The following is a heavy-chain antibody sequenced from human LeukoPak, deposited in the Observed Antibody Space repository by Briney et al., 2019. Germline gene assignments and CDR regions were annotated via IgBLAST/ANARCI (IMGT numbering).Heavy chain of an antibody. CDR2: ISGSGGST. J-gene: IGHJ5*02. D-gene: IGHD2-21*01. V-gene: IGHV3-23*01. CDR3: AKDIYWYRVGEGLWFDP. Sequence: GGSLRLSCAASGFTFSSYAMSWVRQAPGKGLEWVSAISGSGGSTYYADSVKGRFTISRDNAKNSLYLQMDSLRAEDTALYYCAKDIYWYRVGEGLWFDPWGQGTLVTVSS. CDR1: GFTFSSYA.